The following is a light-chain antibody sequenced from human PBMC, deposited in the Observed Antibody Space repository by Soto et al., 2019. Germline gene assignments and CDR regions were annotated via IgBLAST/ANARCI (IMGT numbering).Light chain of an antibody. Sequence: ENVLTQSPGTLSLSPGERATLSCRASQSCSSYLAWYQQKPGQAPRLLMYGASSRATGTPDRFSGSGSGTDFTLTISRLEPEEFAVYYCQQYGSSPLTFGGGTKVEIK. V-gene: IGKV3-20*01. J-gene: IGKJ4*01. CDR3: QQYGSSPLT. CDR2: GAS. CDR1: QSCSSY.